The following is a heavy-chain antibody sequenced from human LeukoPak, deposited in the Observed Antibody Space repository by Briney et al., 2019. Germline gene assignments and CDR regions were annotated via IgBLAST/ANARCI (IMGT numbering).Heavy chain of an antibody. CDR2: ISYDGSNK. CDR3: TKWPPEAFDI. D-gene: IGHD5-12*01. CDR1: GFTFSSYG. V-gene: IGHV3-30*18. J-gene: IGHJ3*02. Sequence: GGSLRLSCAASGFTFSSYGMHWVRQAPGKGLEWVAVISYDGSNKYYGDSVKGRFTISRDNSKNTLYLQMNSLRAEDTAEYYCTKWPPEAFDIWGQGTMVTVSS.